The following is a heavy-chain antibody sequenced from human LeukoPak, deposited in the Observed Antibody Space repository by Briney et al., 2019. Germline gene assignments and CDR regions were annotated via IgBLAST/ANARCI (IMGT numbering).Heavy chain of an antibody. CDR3: ARDNYGGIDY. J-gene: IGHJ4*02. Sequence: SGPGLVKPSETLSXTCTXSGXXXXXXSXYXXWXXXXXGKGXXWIGYIYYSGSTNYNPSLKSRVTISVDTSKNQFSLKLSSVTAADTAVYYCARDNYGGIDYWGQGTLVTVSS. D-gene: IGHD4-23*01. CDR2: IYYSGST. V-gene: IGHV4-61*01. CDR1: GXXXXXXSXY.